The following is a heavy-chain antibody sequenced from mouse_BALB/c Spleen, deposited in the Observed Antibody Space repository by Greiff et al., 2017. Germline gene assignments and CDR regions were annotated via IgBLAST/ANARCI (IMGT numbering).Heavy chain of an antibody. J-gene: IGHJ4*01. D-gene: IGHD2-10*01. CDR3: ARNPPYYGNYYAMDY. V-gene: IGHV2-2*02. CDR2: IWSGGST. Sequence: QVQLQQSGPGLVQPSQSLSITCTVSGFSLTSYGVHWVRQSPGKGLEWLGVIWSGGSTDYNAAFISRLSIRKDNSKSQVFFKMNSLQANDTAIYYCARNPPYYGNYYAMDYWGQGTSVTVSS. CDR1: GFSLTSYG.